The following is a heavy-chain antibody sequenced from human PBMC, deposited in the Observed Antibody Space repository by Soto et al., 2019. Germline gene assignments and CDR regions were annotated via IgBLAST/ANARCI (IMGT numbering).Heavy chain of an antibody. V-gene: IGHV4-34*01. CDR3: ARVGRDAIAAAGTIHY. CDR2: INHSGST. Sequence: PSETLSLTCAVYGGSFSGYYWSWIRQPPGKGLEWIGEINHSGSTNYNPSLRSRVTISVDTSRNQFSLKLSSVTAADTAAYYCARVGRDAIAAAGTIHYWGQGTLVTVSS. J-gene: IGHJ4*02. CDR1: GGSFSGYY. D-gene: IGHD6-13*01.